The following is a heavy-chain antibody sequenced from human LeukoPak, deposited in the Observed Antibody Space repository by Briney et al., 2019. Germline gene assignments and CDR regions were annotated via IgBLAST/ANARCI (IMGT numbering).Heavy chain of an antibody. V-gene: IGHV4-31*03. J-gene: IGHJ6*02. Sequence: SETLSLTCTVSGGSISSGGYYWSWIRQHSGKGLEWIGYIYYSGSTYYNPSLKSRVTISVDTSKNQFSLKLSSVTAADTAVYYCAREGYDFWSAYYYGMDVWGQGTTVTVSS. CDR3: AREGYDFWSAYYYGMDV. D-gene: IGHD3-3*01. CDR2: IYYSGST. CDR1: GGSISSGGYY.